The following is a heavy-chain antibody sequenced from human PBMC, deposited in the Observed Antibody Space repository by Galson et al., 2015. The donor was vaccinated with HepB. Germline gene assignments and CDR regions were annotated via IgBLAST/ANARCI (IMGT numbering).Heavy chain of an antibody. D-gene: IGHD6-19*01. V-gene: IGHV3-66*02. Sequence: SLRLSCAASGLIVSNNYMTWVRQAPGKGLEWVSLIYGGGDKTYEDSVGGRFTISRDISKSKLYVQMTSLTTEDTAVYYCASSSDPTRNWHFDLWGRGTLVIVSS. CDR3: ASSSDPTRNWHFDL. CDR2: IYGGGDK. J-gene: IGHJ2*01. CDR1: GLIVSNNY.